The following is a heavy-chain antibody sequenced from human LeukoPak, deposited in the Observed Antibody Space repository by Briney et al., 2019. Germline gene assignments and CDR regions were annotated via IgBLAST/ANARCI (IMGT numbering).Heavy chain of an antibody. CDR1: GGSISSSTYY. D-gene: IGHD3-3*01. Sequence: SETLSLTCTVSGGSISSSTYYWGWIRQPPGKGLEWIGSIYYTGSTYCNPSLKSRVTISVDTSKNQFSLNLRSVTTADTAVYYCARVSISLFGVVTAHFDSWGQGTLVAVSS. CDR2: IYYTGST. J-gene: IGHJ4*02. CDR3: ARVSISLFGVVTAHFDS. V-gene: IGHV4-39*01.